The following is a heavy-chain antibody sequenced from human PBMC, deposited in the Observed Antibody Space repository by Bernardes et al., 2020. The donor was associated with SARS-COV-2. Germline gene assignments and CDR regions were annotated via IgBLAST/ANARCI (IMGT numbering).Heavy chain of an antibody. CDR2: ICHDGSHS. J-gene: IGHJ4*02. CDR1: GYSFPSYC. Sequence: GESLKISCEGSGYSFPSYCIGWVRQMPGKGLEWMGIICHDGSHSTYRPSFEGQVTISADRTINTAYLQWSSLKAADTAMYFCARLPPGNNSYRYFDCWGQGTLVTVSS. CDR3: ARLPPGNNSYRYFDC. V-gene: IGHV5-51*01. D-gene: IGHD3-10*01.